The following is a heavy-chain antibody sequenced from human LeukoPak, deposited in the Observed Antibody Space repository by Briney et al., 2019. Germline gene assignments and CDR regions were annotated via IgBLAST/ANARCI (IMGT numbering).Heavy chain of an antibody. CDR3: ARDYCSSTSCSRDY. V-gene: IGHV1-2*02. CDR2: INPNSGGT. Sequence: ASVKVSCKASGYTFTGYYMHWVRQAPGQGLEWMGWINPNSGGTNYAQKLQGRVTMTRDTSISTAYMELSRLRSDDTAVYYCARDYCSSTSCSRDYWGQGTLVTVSS. D-gene: IGHD2-2*01. CDR1: GYTFTGYY. J-gene: IGHJ4*02.